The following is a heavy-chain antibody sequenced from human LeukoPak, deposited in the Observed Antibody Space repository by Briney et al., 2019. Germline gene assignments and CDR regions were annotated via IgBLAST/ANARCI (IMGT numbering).Heavy chain of an antibody. V-gene: IGHV4-61*02. CDR2: IYTSGST. CDR1: GGSISSGSYY. D-gene: IGHD1-1*01. Sequence: SQTLSLTCTVSGGSISSGSYYWSWIRQPAGKGLEWIGRIYTSGSTNYNPSLKSRVTISVDTSKNQFSLKLSSVTAADTAVYYCARARYNWKVTQNLAFDYWGQGTLVTVSS. CDR3: ARARYNWKVTQNLAFDY. J-gene: IGHJ4*02.